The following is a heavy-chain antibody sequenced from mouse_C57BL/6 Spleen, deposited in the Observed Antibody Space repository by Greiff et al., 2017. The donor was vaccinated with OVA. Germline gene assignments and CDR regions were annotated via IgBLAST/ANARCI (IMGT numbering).Heavy chain of an antibody. D-gene: IGHD2-13*01. CDR1: GYSFTGYY. Sequence: EVQLQQSGPELVKPGASVKISCKASGYSFTGYYMNWVKQSPEKSLEWIGEINPSTGGTTYNQKFKAKATLTVDKSSSTAYMQLKSLTSEDSAVYYCARNNYSDYVYYYFDYWGQGTTLTVSS. CDR3: ARNNYSDYVYYYFDY. V-gene: IGHV1-42*01. CDR2: INPSTGGT. J-gene: IGHJ2*01.